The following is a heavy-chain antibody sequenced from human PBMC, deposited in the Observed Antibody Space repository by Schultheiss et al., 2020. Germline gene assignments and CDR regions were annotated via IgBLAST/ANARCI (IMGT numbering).Heavy chain of an antibody. CDR2: IYYSGST. CDR3: ARDWAKGPYDF. V-gene: IGHV4-59*12. D-gene: IGHD3-16*01. Sequence: SETLSLTCTVSGGSISSYYWSWIRQPPGKGLEWIGYIYYSGSTNYNPSLKSRVTISLDTSKNQLSLKLSSVTAADTAVFYCARDWAKGPYDFWGQGALVTVSS. J-gene: IGHJ4*02. CDR1: GGSISSYY.